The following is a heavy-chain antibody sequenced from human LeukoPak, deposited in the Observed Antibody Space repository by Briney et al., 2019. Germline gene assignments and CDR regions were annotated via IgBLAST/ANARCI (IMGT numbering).Heavy chain of an antibody. Sequence: GGSLRLSCAASGFTFSSYSMNWVRQAPGKGLEWVSSISSSSSYIYYADSVKGRFTISRDNAKNSPYLQMNSLRAEDTAVYYCARDEVVVVPAARDYYYYMDVWGKGTTVTVSS. J-gene: IGHJ6*03. CDR2: ISSSSSYI. CDR3: ARDEVVVVPAARDYYYYMDV. D-gene: IGHD2-2*01. CDR1: GFTFSSYS. V-gene: IGHV3-21*01.